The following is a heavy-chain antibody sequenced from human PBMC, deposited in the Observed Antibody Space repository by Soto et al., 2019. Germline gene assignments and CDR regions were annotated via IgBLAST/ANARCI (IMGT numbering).Heavy chain of an antibody. J-gene: IGHJ4*02. CDR3: ARWIDNGYFDS. CDR1: GFSFTSYS. CDR2: SNAGRGKT. Sequence: QGQLVQSGPEVKKPGASVKVSCGTSGFSFTSYSFHWVRQAPAQGLRWMGWSNAGRGKTKYSQQFQGIVTFTWDTSANTVYMELSRRTSEDTSVFYCARWIDNGYFDSGGQGTLVTVSA. V-gene: IGHV1-3*01. D-gene: IGHD4-17*01.